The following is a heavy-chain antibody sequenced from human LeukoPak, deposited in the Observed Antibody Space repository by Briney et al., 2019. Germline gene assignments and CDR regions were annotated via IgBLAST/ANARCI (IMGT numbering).Heavy chain of an antibody. J-gene: IGHJ4*02. Sequence: GGSLRLSCAASGFTFSSYEMNWVRQAPGKGLEWVSYISSSGSTIYYADSVKGRFTISRDNAKNSLYLQMNSLRAEDTAVYYCARVRDGYNLFDYWGQGTLVTVSS. V-gene: IGHV3-48*03. D-gene: IGHD5-24*01. CDR1: GFTFSSYE. CDR2: ISSSGSTI. CDR3: ARVRDGYNLFDY.